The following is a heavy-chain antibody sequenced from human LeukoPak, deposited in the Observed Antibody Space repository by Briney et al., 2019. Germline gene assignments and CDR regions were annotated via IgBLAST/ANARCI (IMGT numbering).Heavy chain of an antibody. CDR3: ARGGSGYRISWYDY. Sequence: ASVKVSCKASGYSFTGYYIHWVRQAPGQGHEWMGWINPDTGDTNLAQKFQGRVSMTRDTSISTAYMDLSRLRFDDTAVYFCARGGSGYRISWYDYWGQGTLVTVSS. CDR1: GYSFTGYY. V-gene: IGHV1-2*02. D-gene: IGHD6-13*01. J-gene: IGHJ4*02. CDR2: INPDTGDT.